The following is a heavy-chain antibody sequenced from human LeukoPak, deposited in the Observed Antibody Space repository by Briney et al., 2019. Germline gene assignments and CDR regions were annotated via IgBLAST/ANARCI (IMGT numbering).Heavy chain of an antibody. CDR2: INHSGST. V-gene: IGHV4-34*01. Sequence: PSETLSLTCAVYGGSFSGYYWSWIRQPPGKGLEWIGEINHSGSTNYNPSLKSRVTISVDTSKNQFSLKLSSVTAADTAVYYCARASIVPAAGYYYGMDVWGQGTTVTVSS. CDR3: ARASIVPAAGYYYGMDV. D-gene: IGHD2-2*01. CDR1: GGSFSGYY. J-gene: IGHJ6*02.